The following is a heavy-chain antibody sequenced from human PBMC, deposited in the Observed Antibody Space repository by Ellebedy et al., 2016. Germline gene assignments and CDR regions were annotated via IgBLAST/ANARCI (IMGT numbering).Heavy chain of an antibody. CDR3: AIPSGDMIVGEGFDY. CDR1: GYSFTTYW. CDR2: IYPSDSDT. J-gene: IGHJ4*02. V-gene: IGHV5-51*01. Sequence: GESLKISCKGSGYSFTTYWIGWVRQMPGKGLEWLGIIYPSDSDTRYSPSFQGQVTISADKSISTAYLQWSSLKASDTAMYYCAIPSGDMIVGEGFDYWGQGTLVTVSS. D-gene: IGHD3-22*01.